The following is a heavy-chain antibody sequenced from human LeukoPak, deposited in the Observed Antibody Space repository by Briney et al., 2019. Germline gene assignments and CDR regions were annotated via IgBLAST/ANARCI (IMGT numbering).Heavy chain of an antibody. CDR3: ASPTRWIQLWLYY. CDR2: INPNSGGT. J-gene: IGHJ4*02. D-gene: IGHD5-18*01. CDR1: GYTFTGYY. Sequence: ASVKVSCKASGYTFTGYYMHWVRQAPGQGLEWMGWINPNSGGTDYAQKFQGRVTMTRDTSISTAYMELSRLRSDDTAVHYCASPTRWIQLWLYYWGQGTLVTVSS. V-gene: IGHV1-2*02.